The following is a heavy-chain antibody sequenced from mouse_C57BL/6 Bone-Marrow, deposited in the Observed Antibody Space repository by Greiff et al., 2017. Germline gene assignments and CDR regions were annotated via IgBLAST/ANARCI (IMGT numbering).Heavy chain of an antibody. CDR3: ASLYDGSSHWYFDV. CDR1: GFTFSDYG. Sequence: EVTLMESGGGLVKPGGSLTLSCAASGFTFSDYGMHWVRQAPEKGLEWVAYISSGSSTIYYADTVKGRFTISRDNAKNTLFLQMTSLRSEDTAMYYCASLYDGSSHWYFDVWGTGTTVTVSS. D-gene: IGHD1-1*01. J-gene: IGHJ1*03. V-gene: IGHV5-17*01. CDR2: ISSGSSTI.